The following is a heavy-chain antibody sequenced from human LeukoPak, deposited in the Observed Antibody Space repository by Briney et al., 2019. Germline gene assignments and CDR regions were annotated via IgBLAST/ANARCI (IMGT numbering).Heavy chain of an antibody. CDR2: INTDGSST. CDR3: ARGGSYSSSWFDP. V-gene: IGHV3-74*01. CDR1: GFSFCSYW. D-gene: IGHD3-10*01. Sequence: GGSLRLSCAASGFSFCSYWIHWVRQVPGKGLVWVSRINTDGSSTDYADSVKGRFTISRDNAKNTLYLQMNSLRAEDTAVYYCARGGSYSSSWFDPWGQGTLVTVSS. J-gene: IGHJ5*02.